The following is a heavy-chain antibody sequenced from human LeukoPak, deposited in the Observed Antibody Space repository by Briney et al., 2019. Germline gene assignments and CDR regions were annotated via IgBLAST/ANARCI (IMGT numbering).Heavy chain of an antibody. J-gene: IGHJ4*02. CDR3: ARKGSSSWAFDY. V-gene: IGHV3-48*03. D-gene: IGHD6-13*01. CDR1: GFTFSSYE. Sequence: GGSLRLSCAASGFTFSSYEMSWVRQAPGKGLEWVSYISSSGSTIYYADSVKGRFTISRDNAKNSLYLQMNSLRAEDTAVYYCARKGSSSWAFDYWGQGTLVTVSS. CDR2: ISSSGSTI.